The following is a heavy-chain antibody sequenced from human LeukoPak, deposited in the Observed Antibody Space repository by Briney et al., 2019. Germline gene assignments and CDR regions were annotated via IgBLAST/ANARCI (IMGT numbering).Heavy chain of an antibody. CDR3: ARATKSPYSSRGGFLDY. CDR2: INHSGST. V-gene: IGHV4-34*01. Sequence: SETLSLTCAVYGGSFSGYYWSWIRQPPGKGLEWIGEINHSGSTNYNPSLKSRVTISVDTSKNQFSLKLSSVTAADTAVYYCARATKSPYSSRGGFLDYWGQGTLVTVSS. D-gene: IGHD6-13*01. CDR1: GGSFSGYY. J-gene: IGHJ4*02.